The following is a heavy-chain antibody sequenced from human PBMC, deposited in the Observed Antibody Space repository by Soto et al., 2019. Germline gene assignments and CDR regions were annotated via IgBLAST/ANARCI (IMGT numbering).Heavy chain of an antibody. CDR1: GFTFSSYS. V-gene: IGHV3-48*02. J-gene: IGHJ4*02. D-gene: IGHD3-3*01. Sequence: GGSLRLSCAASGFTFSSYSMNWVRQAPGKGLEWVSYISSSSRTIYYADSVKGRFTISRDNAENSLYLQMNSLRDEDTAVYYCAREGVFWSGYPFDYWGQGTLVTVSS. CDR3: AREGVFWSGYPFDY. CDR2: ISSSSRTI.